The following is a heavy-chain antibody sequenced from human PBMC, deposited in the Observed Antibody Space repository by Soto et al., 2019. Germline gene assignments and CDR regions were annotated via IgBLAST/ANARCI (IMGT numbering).Heavy chain of an antibody. J-gene: IGHJ6*03. V-gene: IGHV4-59*01. CDR3: ARLEVDYGGYYYYYMDV. Sequence: SETLSLTCTVSGGSISSYYWSWIRQPPGKGLEWIGYIYYSGSTNYNPSLKSRVTISVDTSKNQFSLKLGSVTAADTAVYYCARLEVDYGGYYYYYMDVWGKGTTVTVSS. D-gene: IGHD4-17*01. CDR2: IYYSGST. CDR1: GGSISSYY.